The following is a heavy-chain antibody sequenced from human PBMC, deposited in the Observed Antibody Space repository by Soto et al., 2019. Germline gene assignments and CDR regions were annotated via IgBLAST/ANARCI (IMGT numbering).Heavy chain of an antibody. V-gene: IGHV4-59*08. CDR3: ASLGPYYDFWSGYPRGSRMDV. Sequence: SETLSLTCTVSGGSISSYYWSWIRQPPGKGLEWIGYIYYSGSTNYNPSLKSRVTISVDTSKNQFSLKLSSVTAADTAVYYCASLGPYYDFWSGYPRGSRMDVWGKGTTVTVSS. CDR2: IYYSGST. J-gene: IGHJ6*04. D-gene: IGHD3-3*01. CDR1: GGSISSYY.